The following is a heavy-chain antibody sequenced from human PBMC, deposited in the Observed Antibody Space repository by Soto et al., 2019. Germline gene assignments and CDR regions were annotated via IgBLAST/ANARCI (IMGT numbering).Heavy chain of an antibody. D-gene: IGHD2-15*01. V-gene: IGHV3-33*03. CDR3: AKDPPSEKLQPDYGMDV. CDR1: GFTFSSYG. CDR2: IWYDGSNK. J-gene: IGHJ6*02. Sequence: PGGSLRLSCAASGFTFSSYGMHWVRQAPGKGLEWVAVIWYDGSNKYYADSVKGRFTISRDNSKSTVYLQMNSLRADDTAVYYCAKDPPSEKLQPDYGMDVWGQGTTVTVSS.